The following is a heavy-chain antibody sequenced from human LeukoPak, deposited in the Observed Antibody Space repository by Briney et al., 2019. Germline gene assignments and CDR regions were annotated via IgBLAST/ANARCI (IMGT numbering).Heavy chain of an antibody. V-gene: IGHV3-48*04. J-gene: IGHJ4*02. D-gene: IGHD3-10*01. CDR2: ISSTSSVI. Sequence: GGSLRLSCTASGFTFSSQTMNWVRQAPGKGLEWVSYISSTSSVIYYADSVKGRFTISRDNAKSSLYLQMNSLRAEDTAVYYCARDYYHGSGSYYTNFDYWGQGTLVTVSS. CDR1: GFTFSSQT. CDR3: ARDYYHGSGSYYTNFDY.